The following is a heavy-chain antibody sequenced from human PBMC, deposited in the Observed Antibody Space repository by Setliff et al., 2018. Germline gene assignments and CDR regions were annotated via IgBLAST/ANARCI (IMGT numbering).Heavy chain of an antibody. CDR3: AKASLAYSFGYYFDS. V-gene: IGHV3-23*01. D-gene: IGHD5-18*01. CDR2: ISGSGDST. CDR1: VFTFTHYS. J-gene: IGHJ4*01. Sequence: GGSLRLSCAASVFTFTHYSMNWVRQTPGKGLEWVSTISGSGDSTYYADSVRGRFTISRDNSKNSLYLQAKGLRAEATAVYYCAKASLAYSFGYYFDSWGQGALVTVSS.